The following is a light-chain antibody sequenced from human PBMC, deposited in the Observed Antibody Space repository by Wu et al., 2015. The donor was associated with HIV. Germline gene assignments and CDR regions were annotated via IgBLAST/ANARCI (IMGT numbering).Light chain of an antibody. CDR1: QSLNNNY. J-gene: IGKJ2*01. CDR2: GTS. Sequence: VVLTQSPETLSLSVGETATLSCRVSQSLNNNYLAWYQQRPGQSPRLLIYGTSTRATDIPGRFSGFGSGTQFTLTIDRLEAEDFATYFCQQYASSPYAFGQGTRIEI. CDR3: QQYASSPYA. V-gene: IGKV3-20*01.